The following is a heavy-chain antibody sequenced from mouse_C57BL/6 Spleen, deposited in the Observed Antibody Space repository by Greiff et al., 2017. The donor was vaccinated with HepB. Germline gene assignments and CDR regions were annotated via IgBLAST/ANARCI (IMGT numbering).Heavy chain of an antibody. CDR1: GYAFSSSW. Sequence: VQLKQSGPELVKPGASVKISCKASGYAFSSSWMNWVKQRPGKGLEWIGRIYPGDGDTNYNGKFKGKATLTADKSSSTAYMQLSSLTSEDSAVYFCARGSGYPYYFDYWGQGTTLTVSS. CDR3: ARGSGYPYYFDY. D-gene: IGHD3-2*02. J-gene: IGHJ2*01. V-gene: IGHV1-82*01. CDR2: IYPGDGDT.